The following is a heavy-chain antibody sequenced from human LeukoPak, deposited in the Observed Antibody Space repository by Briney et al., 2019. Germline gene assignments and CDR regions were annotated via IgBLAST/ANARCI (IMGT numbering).Heavy chain of an antibody. V-gene: IGHV4-30-4*01. CDR3: ARAHTPVPFDY. D-gene: IGHD2-2*01. J-gene: IGHJ4*02. CDR2: IYYSGST. CDR1: GGSISSGDYY. Sequence: SQTLSLTCTVSGGSISSGDYYWSWIRQPPGKGLVWIGYIYYSGSTYYNPSLKSRVTISVDTSKNQFSLKLSSVTAADTAVYYCARAHTPVPFDYWGQGTLVTVSS.